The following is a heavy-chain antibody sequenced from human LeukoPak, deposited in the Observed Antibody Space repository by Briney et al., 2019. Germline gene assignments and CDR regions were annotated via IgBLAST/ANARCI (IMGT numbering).Heavy chain of an antibody. CDR3: TRDDGYFDH. J-gene: IGHJ4*02. CDR1: GFTFSNAW. V-gene: IGHV3-15*01. Sequence: GGSLRLSCAASGFTFSNAWVSWVRQAPGKGLEWVGRVKSKTDGGTTDYAAPVKGRFTISRDDSKNTLYLQMNSLKSEDTAVYFCTRDDGYFDHWGQGTLVTVSS. CDR2: VKSKTDGGTT.